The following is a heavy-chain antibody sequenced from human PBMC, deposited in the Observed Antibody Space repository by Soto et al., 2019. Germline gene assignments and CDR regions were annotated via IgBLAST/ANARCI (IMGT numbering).Heavy chain of an antibody. Sequence: QVQLVQSGAELRKPGSSVKVSCKASGGTFSRHAISWVRQAPGQGLEWMGGIIPMFGTANHAQKFQGRVTIIADESTSTAYMELSSLRSEDTAIYYCARGWGYDSSDYYYAYLGQGTVVIVSS. V-gene: IGHV1-69*01. CDR1: GGTFSRHA. CDR2: IIPMFGTA. J-gene: IGHJ4*02. CDR3: ARGWGYDSSDYYYAY. D-gene: IGHD3-22*01.